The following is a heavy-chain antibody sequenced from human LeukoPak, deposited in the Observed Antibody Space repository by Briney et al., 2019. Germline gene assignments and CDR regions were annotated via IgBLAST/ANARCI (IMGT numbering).Heavy chain of an antibody. D-gene: IGHD1-14*01. V-gene: IGHV1-2*02. CDR1: GYTFTDYY. CDR2: INPNSGVT. Sequence: ASVKVSCKASGYTFTDYYLHWVRQAPGQGLEWMGRINPNSGVTNYGQKFQGRVTMTRDTPISTAYMELSRLRSDDTAVYYCARGVAGVYFYYYMDVWGKGTTVTVSS. J-gene: IGHJ6*03. CDR3: ARGVAGVYFYYYMDV.